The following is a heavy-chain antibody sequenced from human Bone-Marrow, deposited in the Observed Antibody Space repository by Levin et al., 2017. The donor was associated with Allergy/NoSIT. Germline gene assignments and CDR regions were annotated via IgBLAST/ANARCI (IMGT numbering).Heavy chain of an antibody. Sequence: GGSLRLSCKASGYTFTNYDINWVRQATGQGLEWMGWLNPNSANTGYAQKFQGRVTMTRDTSISTAYMELSSLRSEDTAVYYCARSKSRCTNGICYSDFYGMDVWGQGTTVTVSS. CDR1: GYTFTNYD. J-gene: IGHJ6*02. D-gene: IGHD2-8*01. V-gene: IGHV1-8*01. CDR3: ARSKSRCTNGICYSDFYGMDV. CDR2: LNPNSANT.